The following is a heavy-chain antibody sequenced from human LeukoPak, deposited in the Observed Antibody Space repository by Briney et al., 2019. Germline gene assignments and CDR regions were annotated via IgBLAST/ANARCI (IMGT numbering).Heavy chain of an antibody. CDR3: ARATYDILTPYNWFDP. CDR1: GYTFTGYY. V-gene: IGHV1-2*02. D-gene: IGHD3-9*01. CDR2: INPNSGGT. J-gene: IGHJ5*02. Sequence: ASVKVSRKASGYTFTGYYMHWVRQAPGQGLEWMGWINPNSGGTNYAQKLQGRVTMTRDTSISTAYMELSRLRSDDTAVYYCARATYDILTPYNWFDPWGQGTLVTVSS.